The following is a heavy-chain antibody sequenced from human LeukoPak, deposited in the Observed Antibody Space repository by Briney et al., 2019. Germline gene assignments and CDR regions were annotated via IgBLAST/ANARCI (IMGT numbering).Heavy chain of an antibody. CDR1: GGSFSGYY. CDR3: ARGSSPRYFDY. Sequence: SETLSLTCAVYGGSFSGYYWSWIRQPPGKGLEWIGEINHSGSTNYNPSLKSRVTISVDTSKNQFSLKLSSVTAADTAVYYCARGSSPRYFDYWGQGTLVTVSS. CDR2: INHSGST. J-gene: IGHJ4*02. V-gene: IGHV4-34*01.